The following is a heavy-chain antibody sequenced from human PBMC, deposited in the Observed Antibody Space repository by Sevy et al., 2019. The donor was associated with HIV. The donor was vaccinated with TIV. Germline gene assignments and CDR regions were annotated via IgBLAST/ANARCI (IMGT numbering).Heavy chain of an antibody. V-gene: IGHV3-23*01. CDR1: GFDFSIYS. CDR3: AREGCTKPHDY. J-gene: IGHJ4*02. D-gene: IGHD2-8*01. Sequence: GGSLRLSCAASGFDFSIYSMSWVRQAPGKGLEWVSTLSFGCGKINYADSVKGRFTISRDNSKNSVYLQMNNMRVEDTAVYYCAREGCTKPHDYWGQGTLVTVSS. CDR2: LSFGCGKI.